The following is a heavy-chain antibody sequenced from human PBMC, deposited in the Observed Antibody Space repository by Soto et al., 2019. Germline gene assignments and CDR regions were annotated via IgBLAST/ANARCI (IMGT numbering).Heavy chain of an antibody. D-gene: IGHD3-9*01. CDR1: GFTFSNYG. V-gene: IGHV3-30*18. Sequence: QVQLVESGGGVVQPGRSLRLSCAASGFTFSNYGMHWVRQAPGTGLEWVAVVSGEGSTKYYADSVKGRFTISRDNSKNTLFLQMTSLRTDDTAVYYCAKETRYFDWLPGGDYWGQGTLVSVSS. CDR2: VSGEGSTK. J-gene: IGHJ4*02. CDR3: AKETRYFDWLPGGDY.